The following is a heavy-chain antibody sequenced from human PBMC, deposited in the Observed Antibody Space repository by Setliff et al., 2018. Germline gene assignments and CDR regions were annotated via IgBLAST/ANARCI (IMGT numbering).Heavy chain of an antibody. Sequence: ASVKVSCKTSGFPLTGYYMHWVRQTPGQGLEWMGWINPSSGGTNYAQKFQGRVTMTRDTSISTAYMELSSLTSDDTAVYYCAREGVDTRSSTDYRYYMDVWGKGTTVTVSS. J-gene: IGHJ6*03. D-gene: IGHD5-18*01. CDR2: INPSSGGT. CDR1: GFPLTGYY. V-gene: IGHV1-2*02. CDR3: AREGVDTRSSTDYRYYMDV.